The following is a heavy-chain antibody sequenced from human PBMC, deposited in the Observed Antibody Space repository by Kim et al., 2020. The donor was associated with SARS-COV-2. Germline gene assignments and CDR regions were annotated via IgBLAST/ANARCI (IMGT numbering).Heavy chain of an antibody. CDR1: GFTFSDYY. J-gene: IGHJ4*02. CDR3: ARDITMVRGVIIPPLVPVDY. D-gene: IGHD3-10*01. Sequence: GGSLRLSCAASGFTFSDYYMSWIRQAPGKGLEWVSYISSSGSTIYYADSVKGRFTISRDNAKNSLYLQMNSLRAEDTAVYYCARDITMVRGVIIPPLVPVDYWGQGTLVTVSS. V-gene: IGHV3-11*01. CDR2: ISSSGSTI.